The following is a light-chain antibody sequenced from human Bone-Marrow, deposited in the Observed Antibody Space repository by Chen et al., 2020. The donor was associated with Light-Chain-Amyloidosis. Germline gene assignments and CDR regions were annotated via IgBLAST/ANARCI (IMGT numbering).Light chain of an antibody. J-gene: IGLJ1*01. CDR1: SSNIGTKN. V-gene: IGLV1-44*01. CDR3: AAWDGSLSGYV. Sequence: QSVLTQTPSASGPPGQRVTNSCSGSSSNIGTKNVNWYQQLQGTAPKLLIYTANQRPSGVPDRFSGSKSGTSASLAISGLQSEDESDYYCAAWDGSLSGYVFGTGTKVIVL. CDR2: TAN.